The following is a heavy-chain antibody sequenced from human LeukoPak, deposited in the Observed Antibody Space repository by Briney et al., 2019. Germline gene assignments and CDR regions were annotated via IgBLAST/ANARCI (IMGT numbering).Heavy chain of an antibody. D-gene: IGHD2-21*02. CDR3: ASAGYCGGDCYLQDAFDI. J-gene: IGHJ3*02. CDR1: GFTVSSNY. Sequence: GGSLRLSCAASGFTVSSNYMSWVRQAPGKGLEWVSVIYSGGSTYYADSVKGRFTISGDNSKNTLYLQMNSLRAEDTAVYYCASAGYCGGDCYLQDAFDIWGQGTMVTVSS. V-gene: IGHV3-53*01. CDR2: IYSGGST.